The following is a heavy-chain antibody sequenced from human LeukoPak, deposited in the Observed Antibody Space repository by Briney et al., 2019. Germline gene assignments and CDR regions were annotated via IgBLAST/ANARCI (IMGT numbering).Heavy chain of an antibody. CDR1: GFTFSSYS. D-gene: IGHD4-23*01. J-gene: IGHJ4*02. CDR3: ARDDYGGNSGN. V-gene: IGHV3-48*04. Sequence: GSLRLSCAASGFTFSSYSMNWVRQAPGKGLEWVSYISSSSSTIYYADSVKGRFTISRDNAKNSLYLQMNSLRAEDTAVYYCARDDYGGNSGNWGQGTLVTVSS. CDR2: ISSSSSTI.